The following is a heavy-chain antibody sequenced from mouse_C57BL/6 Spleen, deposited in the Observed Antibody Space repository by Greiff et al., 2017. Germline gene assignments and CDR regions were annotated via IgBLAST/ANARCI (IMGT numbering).Heavy chain of an antibody. D-gene: IGHD1-1*01. CDR2: IDPSDSYT. J-gene: IGHJ1*03. Sequence: QVQLQQPGAELVMPGASVKLSCKASGYTFTSYWMHWVKQRPGQGLEWIGEIDPSDSYTNYNQKFKGKSTLTVDKSSSTAYMQLSSLTSEDSAVYYCARHGSSYFDVWGTGTTVTVSS. CDR1: GYTFTSYW. CDR3: ARHGSSYFDV. V-gene: IGHV1-69*01.